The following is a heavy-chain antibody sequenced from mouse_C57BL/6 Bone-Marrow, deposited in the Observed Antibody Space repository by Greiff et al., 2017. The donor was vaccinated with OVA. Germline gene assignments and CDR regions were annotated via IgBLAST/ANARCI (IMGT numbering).Heavy chain of an antibody. CDR3: ARQLYYGKTPFAY. CDR1: GYAFTNYL. D-gene: IGHD2-1*01. J-gene: IGHJ3*01. Sequence: QVQLQQSGAELVRPGTSVKVSCKASGYAFTNYLIEWVKQRPGQGLEWIGVINPGSGGTNYNEKFKGKAPLTADKSSSTAYMQLSSLTSEDSAVYFCARQLYYGKTPFAYWGQGTLVTVSA. CDR2: INPGSGGT. V-gene: IGHV1-54*01.